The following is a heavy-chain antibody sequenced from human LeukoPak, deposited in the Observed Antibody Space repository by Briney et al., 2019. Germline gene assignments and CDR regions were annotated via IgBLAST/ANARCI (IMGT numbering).Heavy chain of an antibody. Sequence: PGGSLRLSCAASGFTFDDYGMSWVRQAPGKGLEWVSGINWNGGSTGYADSVKGRFTISRDNAKNSPYLQMNSLRAEDTALYYCASTSEGATPFDYWGQGTLVTVSS. CDR3: ASTSEGATPFDY. CDR2: INWNGGST. V-gene: IGHV3-20*04. D-gene: IGHD1-26*01. CDR1: GFTFDDYG. J-gene: IGHJ4*02.